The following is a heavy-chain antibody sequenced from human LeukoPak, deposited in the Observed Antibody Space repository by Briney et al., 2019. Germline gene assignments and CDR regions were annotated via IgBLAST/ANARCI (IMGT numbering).Heavy chain of an antibody. J-gene: IGHJ4*02. Sequence: PGGSLRLSRAASGFTFSSYAMHWVRQAPGKGLEWVAVISYDGSNKYYADSVKGRFTISRDNSKNTLYLQMNSLRAEDTAVYYCARELRYFDRLGVFDYWGQGTLVTVSS. D-gene: IGHD3-9*01. V-gene: IGHV3-30*04. CDR2: ISYDGSNK. CDR1: GFTFSSYA. CDR3: ARELRYFDRLGVFDY.